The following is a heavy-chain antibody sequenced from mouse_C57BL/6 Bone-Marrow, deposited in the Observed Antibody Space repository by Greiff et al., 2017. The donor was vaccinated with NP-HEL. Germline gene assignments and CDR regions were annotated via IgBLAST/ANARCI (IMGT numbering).Heavy chain of an antibody. CDR2: ISSGSSTI. V-gene: IGHV5-17*01. CDR3: ARRPLKNYYAMDY. CDR1: GFTFSDYG. D-gene: IGHD1-3*01. Sequence: EVQVVESGGGLVKPGGSLKLSCAASGFTFSDYGMHWVRQAPEQGLEWVAYISSGSSTIYYADTVKGRFTISRDNAKNTLFLQMTSLRSEDTAMYYCARRPLKNYYAMDYWGQGTSVTVSA. J-gene: IGHJ4*01.